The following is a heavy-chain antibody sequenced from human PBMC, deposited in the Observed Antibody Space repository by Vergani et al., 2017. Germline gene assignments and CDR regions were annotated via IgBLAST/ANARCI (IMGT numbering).Heavy chain of an antibody. J-gene: IGHJ4*01. CDR2: IHPADSDT. V-gene: IGHV5-51*01. CDR3: ARLYGRDSSGSKYFDY. Sequence: EVQLVQSGAEVKKPGESLKISCQISGYSFTNYWIGWVRQMPGKGLEWMGNIHPADSDTRYSPSFQGQVTNSVDKSISTAYLQRSSLMASDSAMYYCARLYGRDSSGSKYFDYWGQGTLVTVSS. CDR1: GYSFTNYW. D-gene: IGHD3-22*01.